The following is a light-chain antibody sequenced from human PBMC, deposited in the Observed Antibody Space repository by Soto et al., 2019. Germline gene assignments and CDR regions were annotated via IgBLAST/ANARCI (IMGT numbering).Light chain of an antibody. CDR1: QSVSSR. J-gene: IGKJ4*01. CDR2: GAS. CDR3: QQYGSSPLT. V-gene: IGKV3-20*01. Sequence: EIVMTQSPGTLSLFPGERATLSCRASQSVSSRLAWYQQKPGQAPRLLISGASSRATGIPDRFSGSGSGTDFTLTISRLEPEDFALYYCQQYGSSPLTFGGGTKVDIK.